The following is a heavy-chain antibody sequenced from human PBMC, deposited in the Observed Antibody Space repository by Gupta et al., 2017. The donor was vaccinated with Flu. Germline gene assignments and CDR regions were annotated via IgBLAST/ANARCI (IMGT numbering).Heavy chain of an antibody. CDR2: MNPNSGNT. CDR1: GYTFTSYD. D-gene: IGHD3-9*01. CDR3: ARGTDILTGYSPEVTTDY. V-gene: IGHV1-8*01. J-gene: IGHJ4*02. Sequence: QVQLVQSGAEVKKPGASVKVSCKASGYTFTSYDINWVRQATGQGLEWMGGMNPNSGNTGYAQKFQGRVTMTRNTSISTAYMELSSLRSEDTAVYYCARGTDILTGYSPEVTTDYWGQGTLVTVSS.